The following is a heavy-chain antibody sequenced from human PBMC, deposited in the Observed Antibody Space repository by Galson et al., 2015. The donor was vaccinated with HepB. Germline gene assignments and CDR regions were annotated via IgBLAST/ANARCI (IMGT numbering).Heavy chain of an antibody. V-gene: IGHV7-4-1*02. CDR2: INTNNGNP. Sequence: SVKASCKASGNSFNYYAINWVRQAPGQGLEWMGWINTNNGNPTYAQDFAGRFVFSLDTSVSTTFLQISGLKTEDTAVYYCARDLGPMWGFLRLPFDSWGQGTLVTVSS. CDR3: ARDLGPMWGFLRLPFDS. CDR1: GNSFNYYA. J-gene: IGHJ4*02. D-gene: IGHD2-21*01.